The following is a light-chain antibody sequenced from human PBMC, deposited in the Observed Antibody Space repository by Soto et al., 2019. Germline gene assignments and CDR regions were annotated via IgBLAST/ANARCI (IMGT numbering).Light chain of an antibody. V-gene: IGKV1-5*01. CDR3: QQYNCYFTRT. CDR1: QSTSSW. Sequence: DIQMTQSPSTLSASVGDRVTITCRASQSTSSWLAWYQHKPGKAPKLLIYDASSLESGVPSRFRGSGSGTEFTDSIISMQPDDCASYYCQQYNCYFTRTFGQGTKVEFK. CDR2: DAS. J-gene: IGKJ1*01.